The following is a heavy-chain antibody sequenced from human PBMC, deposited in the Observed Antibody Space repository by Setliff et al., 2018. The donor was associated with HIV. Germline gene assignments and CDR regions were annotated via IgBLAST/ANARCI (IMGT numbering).Heavy chain of an antibody. D-gene: IGHD3-16*02. J-gene: IGHJ4*02. V-gene: IGHV4-61*09. CDR2: ISASGNT. CDR1: GPPIAIGSYY. CDR3: ARRKSGSSYRVFNY. Sequence: SETLSLTCTVSGPPIAIGSYYWTWIRQPAGRGLEWIGHISASGNTKYSPTLQSRVTLSVNPSNNQFSLNLTSVTAADTAVYYCARRKSGSSYRVFNYWGLGSLVTVSS.